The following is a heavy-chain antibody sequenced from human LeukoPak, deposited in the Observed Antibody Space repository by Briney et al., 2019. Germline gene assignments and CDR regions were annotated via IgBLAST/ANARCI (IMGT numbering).Heavy chain of an antibody. D-gene: IGHD3-16*01. V-gene: IGHV3-73*01. J-gene: IGHJ4*02. CDR1: GFTFSGSA. CDR3: TRAGDDYVWEDFDY. Sequence: TGGSLRLSCAASGFTFSGSAMHWVRQASGKGLEWVGRIRSKANSYATAYAASVKGRFTISRDDSKNTAYLQMNSLKTEDTAVYYCTRAGDDYVWEDFDYWGQGTLATVSS. CDR2: IRSKANSYAT.